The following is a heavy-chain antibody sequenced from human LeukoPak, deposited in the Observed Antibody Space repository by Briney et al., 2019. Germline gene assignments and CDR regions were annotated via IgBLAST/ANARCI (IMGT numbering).Heavy chain of an antibody. CDR3: TRDQNFYGSGRGFDP. D-gene: IGHD3-10*01. CDR1: GFTFNNYG. J-gene: IGHJ5*02. CDR2: IRYDGSIE. Sequence: PGGSLRLSCAASGFTFNNYGMHWVRQAPGKGLERVAFIRYDGSIEYYADSVKGRFTISRDNAQNSLYLQMNSLRAEDTATYYCTRDQNFYGSGRGFDPWGQGTLVTVSS. V-gene: IGHV3-30*02.